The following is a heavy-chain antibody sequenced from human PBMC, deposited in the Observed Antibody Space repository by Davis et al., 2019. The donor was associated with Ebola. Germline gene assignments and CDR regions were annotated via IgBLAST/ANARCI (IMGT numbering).Heavy chain of an antibody. CDR3: ARGKLGYCSGGSCPAYGMDV. CDR1: GYTFTNYY. CDR2: INPSGDTP. D-gene: IGHD2-15*01. V-gene: IGHV1-46*01. J-gene: IGHJ6*02. Sequence: ASVKVSCKASGYTFTNYYVHWVRQAPGQGLEWMGIINPSGDTPRYAHKFQGRVTMTRDTSTSTVYMEVISLRSEDTAVYYCARGKLGYCSGGSCPAYGMDVWGQGTTVTVSS.